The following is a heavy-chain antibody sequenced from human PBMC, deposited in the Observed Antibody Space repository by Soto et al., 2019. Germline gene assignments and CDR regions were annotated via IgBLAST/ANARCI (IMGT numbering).Heavy chain of an antibody. J-gene: IGHJ4*02. Sequence: PGGSLRLSCAASGFTFISYCMSWVRQAPGKGLEWVANINQDGSEKYYVASVKGRLTISRDNAKNSLYLQMNSLRAEDTAVYYCARGADYYDFWSGYIDYWGQGTLVTVSS. D-gene: IGHD3-3*01. CDR3: ARGADYYDFWSGYIDY. CDR1: GFTFISYC. CDR2: INQDGSEK. V-gene: IGHV3-7*05.